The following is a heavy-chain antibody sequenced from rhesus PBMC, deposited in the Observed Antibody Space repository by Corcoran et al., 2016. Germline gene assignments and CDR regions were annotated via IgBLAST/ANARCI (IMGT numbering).Heavy chain of an antibody. CDR3: AGDYGLI. CDR2: IHGSGAYT. J-gene: IGHJ5-1*01. D-gene: IGHD3-9*01. CDR1: GASLSGAY. Sequence: QLQLQESGPGLVKPSETLSVTCAVSGASLSGAYWSWIRQAPGNGLEWIGYIHGSGAYTDYNPSLRRRVTLSVATSKNQVSLGLRAVTAADTAVYFCAGDYGLIWGPGVLVTVSS. V-gene: IGHV4-169*02.